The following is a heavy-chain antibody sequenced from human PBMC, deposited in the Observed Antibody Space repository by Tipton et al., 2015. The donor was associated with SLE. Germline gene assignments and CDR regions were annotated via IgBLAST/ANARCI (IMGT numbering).Heavy chain of an antibody. Sequence: QSGPEVKKPGASVKVSCKASGYTFTGYYIHWVRQAPGQGLEWMGWINPKSAGTDYAQKLQGRVTMTRDTSITTAYMELSRLRSDDAAVDYCARGLGENYWGQGSLVTVSS. CDR2: INPKSAGT. V-gene: IGHV1-2*02. CDR1: GYTFTGYY. J-gene: IGHJ4*02. CDR3: ARGLGENY. D-gene: IGHD3-10*01.